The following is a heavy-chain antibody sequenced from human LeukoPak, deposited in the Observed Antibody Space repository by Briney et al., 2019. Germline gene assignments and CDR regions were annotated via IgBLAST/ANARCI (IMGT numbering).Heavy chain of an antibody. CDR3: ARDAYYYDSRGSP. CDR2: ISSSSSYI. CDR1: GFTFSSYS. J-gene: IGHJ5*02. V-gene: IGHV3-21*01. Sequence: GGSLRLSCAASGFTFSSYSMNWVRQAPGKGLEWVSSISSSSSYIYYADSMKGRVTISRDNAKNSLYLQMNNLRAEDTAVYYCARDAYYYDSRGSPWGQGTPVTVSS. D-gene: IGHD3-22*01.